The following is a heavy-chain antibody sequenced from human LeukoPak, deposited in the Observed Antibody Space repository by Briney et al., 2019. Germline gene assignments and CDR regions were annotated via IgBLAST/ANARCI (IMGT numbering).Heavy chain of an antibody. CDR3: ARQGRGQQLVRRTYYMDV. Sequence: TSETLSLTCTVSGGSISSGSYYWSWIRQPPGKGLEWIGEINHSGSTNYNPSLKSRVTISVDTSKNQFSLKLSSVTAADTAVYYCARQGRGQQLVRRTYYMDVWGKGTTVTISS. J-gene: IGHJ6*03. V-gene: IGHV4-39*01. CDR1: GGSISSGSYY. CDR2: INHSGST. D-gene: IGHD6-13*01.